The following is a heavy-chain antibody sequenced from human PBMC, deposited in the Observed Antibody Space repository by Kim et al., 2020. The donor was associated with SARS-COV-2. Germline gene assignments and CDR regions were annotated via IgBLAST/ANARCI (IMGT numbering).Heavy chain of an antibody. CDR3: ARLVNTAMTPQGDWFDP. J-gene: IGHJ5*02. V-gene: IGHV4-39*01. Sequence: LKSRVTKSGDTSKNQFSLKLSSVTDADTAVYYCARLVNTAMTPQGDWFDPWGQGTLVTVSS. D-gene: IGHD4-4*01.